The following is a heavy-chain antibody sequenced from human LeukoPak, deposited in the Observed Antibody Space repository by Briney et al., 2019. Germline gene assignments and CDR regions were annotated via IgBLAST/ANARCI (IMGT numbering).Heavy chain of an antibody. CDR1: GYTLTELS. D-gene: IGHD5-18*01. CDR2: FDPEDGET. V-gene: IGHV1-24*01. CDR3: ATPNSYGYGYYFDY. Sequence: ASVKVSCKVSGYTLTELSMHWVRQAPGKGLEWMGGFDPEDGETIYAQNFQGRVTMTEDTSTDTAYMELSNLRSEDTAVYYCATPNSYGYGYYFDYWRQGTLVTVSS. J-gene: IGHJ4*02.